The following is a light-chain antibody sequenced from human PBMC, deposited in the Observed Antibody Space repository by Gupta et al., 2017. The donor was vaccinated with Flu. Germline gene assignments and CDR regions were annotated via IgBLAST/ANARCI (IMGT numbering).Light chain of an antibody. CDR1: SSDVGTYNR. V-gene: IGLV2-18*02. CDR2: EVS. CDR3: SADTSSDTYV. J-gene: IGLJ1*01. Sequence: QSALTQPPSVSGSPGQSVTISCTGTSSDVGTYNRVSWYQQSPGTAPKLMIYEVSRRPAGVPDSFSGSKSGNTASLTISGLQGEDEADYYCSADTSSDTYVFGTGTKVTVL.